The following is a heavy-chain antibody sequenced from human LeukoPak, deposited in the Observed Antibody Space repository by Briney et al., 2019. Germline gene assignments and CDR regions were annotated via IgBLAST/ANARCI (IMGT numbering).Heavy chain of an antibody. J-gene: IGHJ4*02. CDR2: IYYSGTT. CDR3: ARAGFWSNYYQLYDY. D-gene: IGHD3-3*01. CDR1: GGSISNYY. Sequence: SETLSLICSVSGGSISNYYWSWIRQSPGKGLEWIGYIYYSGTTNYNPSLKSRVSISPDTSKSQFSLKLSSVTAADTAVYYCARAGFWSNYYQLYDYWGQGTLVTVSS. V-gene: IGHV4-59*01.